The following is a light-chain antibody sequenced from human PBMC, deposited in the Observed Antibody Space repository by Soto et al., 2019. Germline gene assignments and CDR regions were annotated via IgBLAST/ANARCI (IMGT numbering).Light chain of an antibody. CDR3: QQYTTSSWT. Sequence: EIVLTQSPGPLSLSPGERATLSCRASQSVGSSDLAWYQQKPGQAPRVLIYGTSSRATGIPDRFSGSGSGTDFTLTISRLEPEDFAVYYCQQYTTSSWTFGQGTKVEIE. CDR1: QSVGSSD. CDR2: GTS. V-gene: IGKV3-20*01. J-gene: IGKJ1*01.